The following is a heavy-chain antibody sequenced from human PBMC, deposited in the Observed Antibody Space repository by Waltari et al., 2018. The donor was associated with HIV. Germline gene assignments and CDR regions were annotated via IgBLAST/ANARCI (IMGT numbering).Heavy chain of an antibody. CDR3: ARGDYRVVYFDY. CDR1: GFPFRSYS. D-gene: IGHD4-17*01. CDR2: ISSSSSYI. J-gene: IGHJ4*02. V-gene: IGHV3-21*01. Sequence: EVQLVESGGGLVKPGGSLRLSCAASGFPFRSYSMHWVRQAPGKGLEWVSSISSSSSYIYYADSVKGRFTISRDNAKNSLYLQMNSLRAEDTAVYYCARGDYRVVYFDYWGQGTLVTVSS.